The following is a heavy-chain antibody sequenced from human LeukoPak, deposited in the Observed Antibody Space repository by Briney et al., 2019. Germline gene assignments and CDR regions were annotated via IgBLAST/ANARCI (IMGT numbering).Heavy chain of an antibody. Sequence: GRSLRLSCAASGFTFSSYSMNWVRQAPGKGLEWVSYISSSSSTIYYADSVKGRFTISRDNAKNSLYLQMNSLRDEDTAVYYCARVGYCSSTSCYKTFDYWGQGTLVTVSS. CDR2: ISSSSSTI. V-gene: IGHV3-48*02. CDR3: ARVGYCSSTSCYKTFDY. J-gene: IGHJ4*02. CDR1: GFTFSSYS. D-gene: IGHD2-2*02.